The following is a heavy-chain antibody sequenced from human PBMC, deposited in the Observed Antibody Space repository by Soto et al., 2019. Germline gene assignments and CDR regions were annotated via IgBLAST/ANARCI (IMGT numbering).Heavy chain of an antibody. Sequence: ASVKVSCKASGYTFTSYGISWVRQAPGQGLEWMGWISAYNGNTNYAQKLQGRVTITRDTSASTAYMELSSLRSEDTAVYYCARWAIRSHTFDYWGQGTLVTVSS. CDR3: ARWAIRSHTFDY. V-gene: IGHV1-18*01. CDR2: ISAYNGNT. CDR1: GYTFTSYG. J-gene: IGHJ4*02. D-gene: IGHD4-17*01.